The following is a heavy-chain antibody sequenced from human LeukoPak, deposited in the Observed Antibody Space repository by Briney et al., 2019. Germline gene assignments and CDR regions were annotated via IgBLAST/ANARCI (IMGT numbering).Heavy chain of an antibody. CDR3: AREGVTYSLDY. D-gene: IGHD4-23*01. Sequence: SETLSLTCAVYGGSFSGYYWSWIRQPPGKGLEWIGEINHSGSTNYNPSLKSRVTISVDTSKNQFSLKLSSVTAADTAVYYCAREGVTYSLDYWGQGTLVTVSS. J-gene: IGHJ4*02. CDR2: INHSGST. V-gene: IGHV4-34*01. CDR1: GGSFSGYY.